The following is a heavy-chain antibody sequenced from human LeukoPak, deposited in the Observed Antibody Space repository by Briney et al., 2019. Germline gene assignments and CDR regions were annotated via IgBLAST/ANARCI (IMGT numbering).Heavy chain of an antibody. V-gene: IGHV1-69*05. CDR1: GGTFSSYA. Sequence: SVKVSCRASGGTFSSYAISWVRQAPGQGLEWMGGIIPIFGTANYAQKFQGRVTITTDESTSTAYMELSSLRSEDTAVYYCARAIAQRIAARLDAFDIWGQGTMVTVSS. CDR2: IIPIFGTA. CDR3: ARAIAQRIAARLDAFDI. D-gene: IGHD6-6*01. J-gene: IGHJ3*02.